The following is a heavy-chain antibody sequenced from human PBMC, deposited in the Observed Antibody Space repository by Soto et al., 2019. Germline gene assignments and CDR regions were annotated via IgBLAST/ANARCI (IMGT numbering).Heavy chain of an antibody. CDR2: ISAYNGNT. V-gene: IGHV1-18*04. CDR3: ARNKDDIVVVTPFDP. J-gene: IGHJ5*02. D-gene: IGHD2-21*02. Sequence: SVKGSCKASGYTFTSYGISWGRQAPVQGLEWMGWISAYNGNTNYAQKLQGRVTMTTDTSTSTAYMELRSLRSDDTAVYYCARNKDDIVVVTPFDPWGQGTLVTVSS. CDR1: GYTFTSYG.